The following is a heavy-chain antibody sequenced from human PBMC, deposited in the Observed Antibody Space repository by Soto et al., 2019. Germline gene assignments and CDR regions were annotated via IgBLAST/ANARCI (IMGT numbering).Heavy chain of an antibody. J-gene: IGHJ3*02. V-gene: IGHV4-34*01. Sequence: QVQLQQWGAGLLKPSETLSLTCAVYGGSFSGYYWSWIRQPPGKGLEWIGEINHSGSTNYNPSLKSRVTISVDTSKNQFSLKLSSVTAADTAVYYCARESLWAFDIWGQGTMVTVSS. CDR3: ARESLWAFDI. CDR1: GGSFSGYY. D-gene: IGHD2-21*01. CDR2: INHSGST.